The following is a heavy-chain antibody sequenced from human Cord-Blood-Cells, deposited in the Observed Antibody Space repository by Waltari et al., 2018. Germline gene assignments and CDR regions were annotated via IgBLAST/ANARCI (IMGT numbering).Heavy chain of an antibody. CDR3: ARRYYDFWSGYYLFDY. CDR1: GYTFTSYD. Sequence: QVQLVQSGAEVKKPGASVKVSCKASGYTFTSYDINWVRQATGQGLEWMGWRNPNSGNTGYAQKFQGRVTMTRNTSISTAYMELSSLRSEDTAVYYCARRYYDFWSGYYLFDYWGQGTLVTVSS. D-gene: IGHD3-3*01. J-gene: IGHJ4*02. CDR2: RNPNSGNT. V-gene: IGHV1-8*01.